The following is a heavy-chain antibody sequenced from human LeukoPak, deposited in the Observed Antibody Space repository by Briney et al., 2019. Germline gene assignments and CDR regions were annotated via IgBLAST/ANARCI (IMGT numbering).Heavy chain of an antibody. CDR1: GFIFRNYY. V-gene: IGHV3-11*01. D-gene: IGHD3-10*01. CDR2: ISSSGSTI. CDR3: ARKDYDIWFGDFDY. J-gene: IGHJ4*02. Sequence: RGSLRLSGAASGFIFRNYYMSWIRQAPGRGLEWVSYISSSGSTIYYEDSVKGRFTISRDNAKNSLYLQMNSLRAEDTAVYYCARKDYDIWFGDFDYWGQGTLVTVSS.